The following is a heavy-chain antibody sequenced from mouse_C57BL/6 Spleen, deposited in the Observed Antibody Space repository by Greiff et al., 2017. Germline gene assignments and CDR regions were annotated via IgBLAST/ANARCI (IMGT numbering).Heavy chain of an antibody. V-gene: IGHV1-82*01. D-gene: IGHD3-2*02. CDR3: ARRTAQATLYAMDY. CDR2: IYPGDGDT. Sequence: VQLQQSGPELVKPGASVKISCKASGYAFSSSWMNWVKQRPGKGLEWIGRIYPGDGDTNYNGKFKGKATLTADKSSSTAYMQLSSLTSEDSAVYFCARRTAQATLYAMDYWGQGTSVTVSS. J-gene: IGHJ4*01. CDR1: GYAFSSSW.